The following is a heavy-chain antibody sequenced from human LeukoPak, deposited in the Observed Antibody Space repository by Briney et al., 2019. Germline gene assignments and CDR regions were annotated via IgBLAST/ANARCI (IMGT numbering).Heavy chain of an antibody. CDR3: ARAALVTFGGVIASPFDY. V-gene: IGHV1-46*01. CDR1: GYTFTSYY. J-gene: IGHJ4*02. CDR2: INPSGGST. Sequence: GASVKVSCKASGYTFTSYYMHWVRQAPGQGLEWIGIINPSGGSTSYAQKFQGRVTMTRDTSTSTVYMELSSLRSEDTAVYYCARAALVTFGGVIASPFDYWGQGTLVTVSS. D-gene: IGHD3-16*02.